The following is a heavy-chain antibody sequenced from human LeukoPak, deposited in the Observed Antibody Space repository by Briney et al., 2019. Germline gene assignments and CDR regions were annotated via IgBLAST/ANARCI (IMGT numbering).Heavy chain of an antibody. CDR3: ARDLKVLLVATDGAFDI. J-gene: IGHJ3*02. D-gene: IGHD2/OR15-2a*01. CDR1: GYTFTGHY. V-gene: IGHV1-2*02. CDR2: IDPNSGGT. Sequence: GASVKVSFTTSGYTFTGHYMHWVRQAPGQGLEWMGWIDPNSGGTNYAQRFQGRVTMTRDTSISTVYMELSSLRSDDTAIYYCARDLKVLLVATDGAFDIWGQGTMVTVSS.